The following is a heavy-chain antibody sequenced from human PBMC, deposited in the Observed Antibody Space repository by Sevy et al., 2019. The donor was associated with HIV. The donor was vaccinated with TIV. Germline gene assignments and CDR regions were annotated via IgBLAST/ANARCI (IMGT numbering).Heavy chain of an antibody. V-gene: IGHV4-4*02. D-gene: IGHD6-13*01. CDR2: IYRSGST. J-gene: IGHJ4*02. CDR1: GGSISSSNW. CDR3: ARDKGIAAAGKRLYYFDY. Sequence: SETLSLTCAVSGGSISSSNWWSWVRQPPGKGLEWIGEIYRSGSTNYNPSLKSRVTISVDKSKNQFSLKLSPVTAADTAVYYCARDKGIAAAGKRLYYFDYWGQGTLVTVSS.